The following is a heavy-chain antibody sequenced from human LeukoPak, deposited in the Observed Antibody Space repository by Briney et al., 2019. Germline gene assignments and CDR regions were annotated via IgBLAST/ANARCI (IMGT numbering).Heavy chain of an antibody. CDR1: GGSISSYY. J-gene: IGHJ2*01. CDR2: IYTSGST. CDR3: ARDEDYGNDWYFDL. D-gene: IGHD4-17*01. Sequence: SETLSLTCTVSGGSISSYYWSWIRQPAGKGLEWIRRIYTSGSTNYNPSLKSRVTMSVDTSKTQFSLKLNSVTAADTAVYYCARDEDYGNDWYFDLWGRGTLVTVSS. V-gene: IGHV4-4*07.